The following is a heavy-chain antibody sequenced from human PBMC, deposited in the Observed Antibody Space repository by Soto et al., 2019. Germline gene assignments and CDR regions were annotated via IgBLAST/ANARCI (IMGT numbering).Heavy chain of an antibody. CDR3: ARPRGSSWLDAFDI. Sequence: QVQLVESGGGEVQPGRSLRLSCAASGFTFSSYAMHWVRQAPGKGLEWVAVISYDGSNKYYADSVKGRFTISRDNSKNTLYLQMNSLRAEDTAVYYCARPRGSSWLDAFDIWGQGTMVTVSS. D-gene: IGHD6-13*01. CDR2: ISYDGSNK. J-gene: IGHJ3*02. V-gene: IGHV3-30-3*01. CDR1: GFTFSSYA.